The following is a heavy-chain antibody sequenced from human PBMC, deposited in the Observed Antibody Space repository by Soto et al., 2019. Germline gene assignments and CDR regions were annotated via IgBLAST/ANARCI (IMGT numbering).Heavy chain of an antibody. CDR3: ARDYYRFNSGYGFSMDV. CDR1: GFTFSGSA. Sequence: GGSLRLSCAASGFTFSGSAMHWVRQASGKGLEWVGRIRSKTNSYATTYAASVTGRFTISRDDSENTAYLQMNSLRAEDTAVYYCARDYYRFNSGYGFSMDVWGQGTTVTVSS. CDR2: IRSKTNSYAT. J-gene: IGHJ6*02. D-gene: IGHD5-12*01. V-gene: IGHV3-73*01.